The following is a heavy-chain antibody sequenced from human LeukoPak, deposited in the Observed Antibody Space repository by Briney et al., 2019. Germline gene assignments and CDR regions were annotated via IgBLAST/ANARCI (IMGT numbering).Heavy chain of an antibody. CDR2: IYHSGST. CDR3: ARYFVPTEGAAGTPWFDP. CDR1: GGSISSSNW. V-gene: IGHV4-4*02. D-gene: IGHD6-13*01. Sequence: SETLSLTCAVSGGSISSSNWWSWVRQPPGKGLEWIGEIYHSGSTNYNPSLKSRVTISVDKSKNQFSLKLSSVTAADTAVYYCARYFVPTEGAAGTPWFDPWGQGTLVTVSS. J-gene: IGHJ5*02.